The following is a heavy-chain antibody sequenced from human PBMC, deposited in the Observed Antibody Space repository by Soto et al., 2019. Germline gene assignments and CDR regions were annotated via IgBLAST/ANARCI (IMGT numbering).Heavy chain of an antibody. J-gene: IGHJ2*01. CDR1: GASISSHY. CDR3: ARHEGVASAGTFRWYFDL. Sequence: QVQLQESGPGLVKPSETLSLTCTVSGASISSHYWSWIRQPPGKGLEWIGYIYYSGITNYNPSLKSRVTISVDTSKNQFSRKLSSVTAADTAAYYCARHEGVASAGTFRWYFDLWGRGTLVTVSS. D-gene: IGHD1-1*01. CDR2: IYYSGIT. V-gene: IGHV4-59*08.